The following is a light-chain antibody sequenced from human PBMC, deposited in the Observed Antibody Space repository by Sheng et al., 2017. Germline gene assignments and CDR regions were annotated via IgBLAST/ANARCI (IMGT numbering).Light chain of an antibody. Sequence: SSGLTQDPAVSVALGQTVRITCQGDSLRSYYASWYQQKPGQAPVLVIYGKNNRPSGIPDRFSGSSSGNTASLTITGAQAEDEADYYCNSRDSSGNLVFGGGTKLTVL. CDR1: SLRSYY. V-gene: IGLV3-19*01. CDR3: NSRDSSGNLV. J-gene: IGLJ2*01. CDR2: GKN.